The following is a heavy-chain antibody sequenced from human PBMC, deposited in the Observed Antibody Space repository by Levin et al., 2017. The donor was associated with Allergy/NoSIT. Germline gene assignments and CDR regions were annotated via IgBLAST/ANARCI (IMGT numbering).Heavy chain of an antibody. CDR2: IYYSGST. V-gene: IGHV4-59*01. Sequence: SQTLSLTCTVSGGSISSYYWSWIRQPPGKGLEWIGYIYYSGSTNYNPSLKSQVTMSVDTSKNQFSLKLTSVTAADTAVYYCARTRIAAAGYHYWGQGTLVTVSS. J-gene: IGHJ4*02. CDR1: GGSISSYY. D-gene: IGHD6-13*01. CDR3: ARTRIAAAGYHY.